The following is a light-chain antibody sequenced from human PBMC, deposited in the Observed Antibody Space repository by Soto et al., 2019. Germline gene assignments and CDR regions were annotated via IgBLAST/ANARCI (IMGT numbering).Light chain of an antibody. V-gene: IGKV2-28*01. Sequence: DIVMTQSPLSLPVTPGEPASISCRFSQSLLHSNGYNYLDWYLQKPGQSPQLLIHLGSNRASGVPDRISGSGSGTDFILKINKVEAEDVGVYYCMQAVQIPLTFGGGTNVEIK. CDR1: QSLLHSNGYNY. CDR3: MQAVQIPLT. J-gene: IGKJ4*01. CDR2: LGS.